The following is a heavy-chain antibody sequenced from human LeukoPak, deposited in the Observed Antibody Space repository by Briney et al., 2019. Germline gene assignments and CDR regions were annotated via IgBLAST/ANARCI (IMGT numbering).Heavy chain of an antibody. D-gene: IGHD2-21*02. J-gene: IGHJ4*02. CDR3: VKDLGYCGGDCYSGFDY. Sequence: GGSLRLSCAASGVTFSSYVMNWVRQAPGRGLEWVSGISVSGGNTYYADSVKGRFTISSHSSKSMLYLQMNSLRAEDTAVYYCVKDLGYCGGDCYSGFDYWGQGTLVTVSS. V-gene: IGHV3-23*01. CDR2: ISVSGGNT. CDR1: GVTFSSYV.